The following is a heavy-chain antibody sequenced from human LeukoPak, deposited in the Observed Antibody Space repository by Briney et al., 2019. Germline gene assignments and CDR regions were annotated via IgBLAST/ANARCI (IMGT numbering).Heavy chain of an antibody. V-gene: IGHV4-39*01. J-gene: IGHJ5*02. D-gene: IGHD5-12*01. CDR3: ASGYSSPEPRTKNWFDP. Sequence: SETLSLTCTVSGGSISSSSYYWGWIRQPPGKGLEWIGNIYYSGSTYYNPSLKSRVTISADTSKNQFSLKLSSVTAADTAVYYCASGYSSPEPRTKNWFDPWGQGTLVTVSS. CDR1: GGSISSSSYY. CDR2: IYYSGST.